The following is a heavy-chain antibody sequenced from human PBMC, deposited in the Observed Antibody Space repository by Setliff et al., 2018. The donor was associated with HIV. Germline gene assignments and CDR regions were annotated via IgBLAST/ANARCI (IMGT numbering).Heavy chain of an antibody. CDR2: INSDGSST. V-gene: IGHV3-74*01. D-gene: IGHD3-22*01. CDR3: AKDRTVVVITIFDY. CDR1: GFTFSSYW. J-gene: IGHJ4*02. Sequence: PGGSLRLSCAASGFTFSSYWMHWVRQAPGKGLVWVSRINSDGSSTNYADSVKGRFTISRDNAKNTLFLQMNSLRAEDTAVYYCAKDRTVVVITIFDYWGQGTLVTVSS.